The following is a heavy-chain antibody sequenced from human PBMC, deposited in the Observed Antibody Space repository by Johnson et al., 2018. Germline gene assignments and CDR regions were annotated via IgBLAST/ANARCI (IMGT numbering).Heavy chain of an antibody. J-gene: IGHJ6*03. D-gene: IGHD3-9*01. Sequence: QVQLQESGGGVVQPGRSLRLSCAASGFTFSSYGMHWVRQAPGKGLEWVAVISYDGSNKYYADSVKGRFTISRDNAKNSLYLQMTSLRAEETAGYYCAKEVTIGDYYMDVWGKGTTVTVSS. CDR2: ISYDGSNK. V-gene: IGHV3-30*18. CDR1: GFTFSSYG. CDR3: AKEVTIGDYYMDV.